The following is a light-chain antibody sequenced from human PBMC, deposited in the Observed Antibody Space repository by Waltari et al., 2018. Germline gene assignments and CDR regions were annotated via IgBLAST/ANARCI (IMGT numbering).Light chain of an antibody. CDR3: ASRGASKV. CDR1: SSDVGAYKY. Sequence: QSALTQPPSASGSPGQSVTISCTGTSSDVGAYKYVSWYQQHPGKAPNLLIYEVSKRASGGPDRFSGSKSGNTASLTVSGLQAEDEADYYCASRGASKVFGGGTKLTVL. CDR2: EVS. V-gene: IGLV2-8*01. J-gene: IGLJ2*01.